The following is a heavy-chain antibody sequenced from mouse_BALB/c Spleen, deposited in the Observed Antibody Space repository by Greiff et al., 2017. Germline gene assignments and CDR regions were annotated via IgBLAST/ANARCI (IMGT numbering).Heavy chain of an antibody. CDR1: GFTFSSFG. V-gene: IGHV5-17*02. J-gene: IGHJ1*01. CDR3: ARGRPYFDV. Sequence: EVMLVESGGGLVQPGGSRKLSCAASGFTFSSFGMHWVRQAPEKGLEWVAYISSGSSTIYYADTVKGRFTISRDNPKNTLFLQMTSLRSEDTAMYYCARGRPYFDVWGAGTTVTVSS. CDR2: ISSGSSTI.